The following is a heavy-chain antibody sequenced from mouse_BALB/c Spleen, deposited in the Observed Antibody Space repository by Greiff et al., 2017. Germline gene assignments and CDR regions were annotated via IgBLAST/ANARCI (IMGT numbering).Heavy chain of an antibody. D-gene: IGHD1-2*01. Sequence: DVQLVESGGDLVKPGGSLKLSCAASGFTFSSYGMSWVRQTPDKRLEWVATISSGGSYTYYPDSVKGRFTISRDNAKNTLYLQMSSLKSEDTAMYYCARQRAHGDGYRAMDYWGQGTSVTVSS. J-gene: IGHJ4*01. CDR3: ARQRAHGDGYRAMDY. CDR1: GFTFSSYG. CDR2: ISSGGSYT. V-gene: IGHV5-6*01.